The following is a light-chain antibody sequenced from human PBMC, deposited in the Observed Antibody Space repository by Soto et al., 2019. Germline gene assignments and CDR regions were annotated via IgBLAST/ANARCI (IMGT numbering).Light chain of an antibody. CDR3: QQYNNWPPIT. V-gene: IGKV3-15*01. CDR1: QTVTSGY. Sequence: ILLTQSPDTLSLSPGERATLSCRSIQTVTSGYLAWYQQKPGQAPRLLIYGASTRATGIPARFSGSGSGTEFTLTISSLQSGDFAVYYCQQYNNWPPITFGQGTKVDI. CDR2: GAS. J-gene: IGKJ1*01.